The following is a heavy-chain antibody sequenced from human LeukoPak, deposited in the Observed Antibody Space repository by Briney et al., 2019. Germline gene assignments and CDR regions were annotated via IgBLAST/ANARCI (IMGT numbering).Heavy chain of an antibody. CDR2: IKQDGSEK. J-gene: IGHJ6*02. V-gene: IGHV3-7*01. D-gene: IGHD6-19*01. Sequence: GGSLRLSCAASGFTFSSYWMSWVRQAPGKGLEWVANIKQDGSEKYYVDSVKGRFTISRDNAKNSLYLQMNSLRAEDTAVYYCARDWNSSGWPDLYYYYYGMDVWGQGTTVTVSS. CDR3: ARDWNSSGWPDLYYYYYGMDV. CDR1: GFTFSSYW.